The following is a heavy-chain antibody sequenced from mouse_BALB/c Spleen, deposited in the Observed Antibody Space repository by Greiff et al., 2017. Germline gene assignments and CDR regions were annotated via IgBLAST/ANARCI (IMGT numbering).Heavy chain of an antibody. CDR1: GFNIKDTY. D-gene: IGHD1-1*01. CDR2: IDPANGNT. J-gene: IGHJ4*01. CDR3: APYGTTDAMDY. V-gene: IGHV14-3*02. Sequence: EVKLMESGAELVKPGASVKLSCTASGFNIKDTYMHWVKQRPEQGLEWIGRIDPANGNTKYDPKFQGKATITADTSSNTAYLQLSSLTSEDTAVYYCAPYGTTDAMDYWGQGTSVTVSS.